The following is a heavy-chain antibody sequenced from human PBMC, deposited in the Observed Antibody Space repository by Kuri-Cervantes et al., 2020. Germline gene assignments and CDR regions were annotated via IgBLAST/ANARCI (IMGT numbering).Heavy chain of an antibody. CDR1: GFTFSTFS. D-gene: IGHD2-15*01. J-gene: IGHJ6*02. CDR2: ISSSSSYI. CDR3: ARLVVASNYYYYGMDV. V-gene: IGHV3-21*06. Sequence: GKSLKISCAASGFTFSTFSMNWVRQAPGKGLEWVSSISSSSSYIYYADSVKGRFTISRDNAKNLLYLQMNSLRPEDTAVYYCARLVVASNYYYYGMDVWGQGTTVTVSS.